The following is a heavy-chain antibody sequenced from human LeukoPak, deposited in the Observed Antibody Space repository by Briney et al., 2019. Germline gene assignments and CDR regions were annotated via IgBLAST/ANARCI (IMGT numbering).Heavy chain of an antibody. CDR2: INGDGSQI. V-gene: IGHV3-7*01. D-gene: IGHD1-26*01. Sequence: GGSLRLSCAASGFTFSGHWMSWVRQAPAKGLEWVAHINGDGSQIYYMDFVKGRFTISRDNAKNSLYLQMNGLRAEDTAVYYCAAWGNSGNSWGQGTMVIVSS. J-gene: IGHJ3*01. CDR1: GFTFSGHW. CDR3: AAWGNSGNS.